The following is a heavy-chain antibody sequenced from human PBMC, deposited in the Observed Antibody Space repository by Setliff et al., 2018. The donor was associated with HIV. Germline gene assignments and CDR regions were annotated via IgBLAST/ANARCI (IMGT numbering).Heavy chain of an antibody. D-gene: IGHD3-10*01. CDR1: GFTFSGAE. V-gene: IGHV3-73*01. Sequence: PGGSLRLSCAASGFTFSGAEIHWVRQAAGKGLEWVGRIRSKADKYATDYGASAKGRFIISRDDSKKTAYLQMNTLRGEDTAIYYCALLWPFDYWGQGALVTVSS. J-gene: IGHJ4*02. CDR3: ALLWPFDY. CDR2: IRSKADKYAT.